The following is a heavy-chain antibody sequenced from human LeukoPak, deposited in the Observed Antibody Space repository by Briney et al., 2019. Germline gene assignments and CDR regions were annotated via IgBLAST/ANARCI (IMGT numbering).Heavy chain of an antibody. V-gene: IGHV4-59*01. D-gene: IGHD3-10*01. Sequence: SETLSLTCTVSGGSISNYYWSLIRQPPGKGLEWIGFIHSNRGANYNASLNSRATISRDTSRSQVSLKLTSVTAADTAVYYCASSNLGSLGQFDPWGQGTLVTVSS. J-gene: IGHJ5*02. CDR3: ASSNLGSLGQFDP. CDR1: GGSISNYY. CDR2: IHSNRGA.